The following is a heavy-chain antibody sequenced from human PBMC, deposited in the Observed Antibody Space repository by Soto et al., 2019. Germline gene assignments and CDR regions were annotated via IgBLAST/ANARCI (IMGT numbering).Heavy chain of an antibody. D-gene: IGHD7-27*01. J-gene: IGHJ6*02. Sequence: QVTLKESGPVLVKPTETLTLTCTVSGFSLSNARMGVSWIRQPPGKALEWLAHIFSNDEKSYSTSLKSRLTISTDTSIRPVVLTMSNTYPLDTARYYCARIWGPYYNYGMDLWGQGTTVTVSS. CDR2: IFSNDEK. V-gene: IGHV2-26*01. CDR3: ARIWGPYYNYGMDL. CDR1: GFSLSNARMG.